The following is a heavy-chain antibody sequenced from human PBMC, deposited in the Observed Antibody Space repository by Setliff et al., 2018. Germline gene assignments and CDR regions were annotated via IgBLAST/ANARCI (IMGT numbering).Heavy chain of an antibody. V-gene: IGHV5-51*01. D-gene: IGHD2-2*01. CDR2: IYPDDSDT. CDR3: ARALYPSSFIGHNWFDP. CDR1: ASTFSNYW. Sequence: PGESLKISCKDSASTFSNYWIVWVRQMPGKGLEWMGMIYPDDSDTKYHPSSQGQVTISADKSISTACLQWSSLKASDTAMYYCARALYPSSFIGHNWFDPWGQGTLVTVSS. J-gene: IGHJ5*02.